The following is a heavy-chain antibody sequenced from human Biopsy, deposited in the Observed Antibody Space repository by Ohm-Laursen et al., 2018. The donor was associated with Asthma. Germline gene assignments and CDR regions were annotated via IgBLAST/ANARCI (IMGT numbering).Heavy chain of an antibody. V-gene: IGHV2-5*04. CDR3: VRVVNYDFRSGYWFDP. Sequence: ATQTLTLTSTVSGFSLSTSGGGVGWIRQPPGKALEWLGNIYWDDDKRYSPSLQSRLTITRDTPKDQVVLTMTNMGPVDTGTYYCVRVVNYDFRSGYWFDPWGQGTLVTVSS. J-gene: IGHJ5*02. CDR2: IYWDDDK. CDR1: GFSLSTSGGG. D-gene: IGHD3-3*01.